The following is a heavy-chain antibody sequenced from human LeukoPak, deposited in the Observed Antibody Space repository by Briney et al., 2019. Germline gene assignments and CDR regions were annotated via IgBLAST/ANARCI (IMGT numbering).Heavy chain of an antibody. CDR1: GFTFSSYW. J-gene: IGHJ4*02. V-gene: IGHV3-7*01. Sequence: GGSLRLSCAASGFTFSSYWMSWVRQAPGKGLEWVANIKQDGSEKYYVDSVKGRFAISRDNAKNSLYLQMNSLRAEDTAVYYCARDNFIVVGPFDYWGQGTLVTVSS. D-gene: IGHD3-22*01. CDR2: IKQDGSEK. CDR3: ARDNFIVVGPFDY.